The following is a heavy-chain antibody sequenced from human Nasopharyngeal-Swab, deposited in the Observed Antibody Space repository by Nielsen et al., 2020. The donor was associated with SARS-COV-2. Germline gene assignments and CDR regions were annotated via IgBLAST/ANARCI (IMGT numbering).Heavy chain of an antibody. CDR3: AKQNSGYDYEDKYYYYYMDV. V-gene: IGHV4-59*01. J-gene: IGHJ6*03. CDR2: IYYSGST. CDR1: GGSISSYY. Sequence: SETLSLTCTVSGGSISSYYWSWIRQPPGKGLEWIGYIYYSGSTKYNPSLKSRVTISVDTSKNQFSLNLNSVTAADTAVYYCAKQNSGYDYEDKYYYYYMDVWGQGTTVTVSS. D-gene: IGHD5-12*01.